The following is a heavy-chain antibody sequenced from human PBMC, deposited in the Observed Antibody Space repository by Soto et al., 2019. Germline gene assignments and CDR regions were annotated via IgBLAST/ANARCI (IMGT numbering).Heavy chain of an antibody. J-gene: IGHJ4*02. CDR2: INPSGGST. CDR1: GYTFSSYY. V-gene: IGHV1-46*01. CDR3: AGEESLLGVMRYFDY. Sequence: QVQLVQSGAEVKKPGASVKVSCKASGYTFSSYYMHWVRQAPGQGLEWMGIINPSGGSTSYAQNFQCRVTMTRDTSTSTVSMELRSLRSEDTAIYYCAGEESLLGVMRYFDYWGQGTLVTVSS. D-gene: IGHD2-21*01.